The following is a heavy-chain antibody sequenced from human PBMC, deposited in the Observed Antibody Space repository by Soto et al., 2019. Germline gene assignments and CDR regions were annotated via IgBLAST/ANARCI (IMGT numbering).Heavy chain of an antibody. Sequence: SETLSLTCTVSGGSIIGSGFHWAWIRQPPGKGLEWIGSIYYSGTANYSPSLKSRLAIDVDTSKNQFSLRLSSVTAADTAVYYCATRSGDYWGQGTLVTVSS. V-gene: IGHV4-39*01. CDR1: GGSIIGSGFH. J-gene: IGHJ4*02. CDR3: ATRSGDY. CDR2: IYYSGTA.